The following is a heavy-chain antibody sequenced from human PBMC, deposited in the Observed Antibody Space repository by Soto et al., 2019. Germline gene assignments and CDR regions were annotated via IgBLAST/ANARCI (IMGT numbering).Heavy chain of an antibody. D-gene: IGHD3-10*01. Sequence: GWSLRLSCAASGFPFSTYAMTWVRQAPGKGLEWVSLISGSGGSTYYADSVKGRFTISRANSRDTLYLQMSSLRAEDTAVYYCAKVHGSGTYNNFPDYWGQGTLATVAS. CDR2: ISGSGGST. V-gene: IGHV3-23*01. CDR3: AKVHGSGTYNNFPDY. J-gene: IGHJ4*02. CDR1: GFPFSTYA.